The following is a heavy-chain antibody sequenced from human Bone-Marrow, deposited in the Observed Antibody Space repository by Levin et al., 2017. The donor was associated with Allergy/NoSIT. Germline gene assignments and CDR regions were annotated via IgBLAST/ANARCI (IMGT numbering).Heavy chain of an antibody. J-gene: IGHJ4*02. CDR2: MSHSGRN. Sequence: PSETLSLTCTVSGASMSRYYWSWIRQPPGKGLEWIGYMSHSGRNNYNPSLNSRVTISIDTSKNHLSLKVASVTAADTAVYYCAVQGGHFDYWGQGTRVGVPS. V-gene: IGHV4-59*01. CDR1: GASMSRYY. D-gene: IGHD1-26*01. CDR3: AVQGGHFDY.